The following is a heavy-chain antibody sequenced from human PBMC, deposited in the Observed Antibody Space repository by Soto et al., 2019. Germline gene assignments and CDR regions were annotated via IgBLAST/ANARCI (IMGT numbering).Heavy chain of an antibody. CDR1: GGSISSSSYY. CDR2: IYYSGST. Sequence: SETLSLTCTVSGGSISSSSYYWGWIRQPPGKGLEWIGSIYYSGSTYYNPSLKSRVTISVDTSKNQFSLKLSSVTAADTAVYYCASVKGFEGGSPDYYYYYGMDVWGQGTTVTVSS. CDR3: ASVKGFEGGSPDYYYYYGMDV. V-gene: IGHV4-39*01. D-gene: IGHD3-16*01. J-gene: IGHJ6*02.